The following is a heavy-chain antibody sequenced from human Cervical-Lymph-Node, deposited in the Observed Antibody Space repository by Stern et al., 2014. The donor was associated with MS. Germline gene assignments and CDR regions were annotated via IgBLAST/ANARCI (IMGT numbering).Heavy chain of an antibody. J-gene: IGHJ6*02. CDR2: LSFDENSE. Sequence: VQLVESGGGVVQPGRSLRLSCVASGFTLSIYGMHWVRQVPGTGLELEGVLSFDENSEYYADSVKGRFTVSRDKSKNTLFLQMNSLRAEDTALYYCARAYCGGDCYTDYYYGMDVWGQGTMVTVSS. D-gene: IGHD2-21*01. CDR3: ARAYCGGDCYTDYYYGMDV. V-gene: IGHV3-30*03. CDR1: GFTLSIYG.